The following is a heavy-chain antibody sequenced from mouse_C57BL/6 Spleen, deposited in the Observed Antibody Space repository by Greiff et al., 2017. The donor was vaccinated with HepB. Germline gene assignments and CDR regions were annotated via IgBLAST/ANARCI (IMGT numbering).Heavy chain of an antibody. CDR3: ARWRDY. J-gene: IGHJ4*01. V-gene: IGHV5-6*01. CDR1: GFTFSSYG. Sequence: EVQGVESGGDLVKPGGSLKLSCAASGFTFSSYGMCWVRQTPDKRLEWVATISSGGSYTYYPDSVKGRFTISRDNAKNTLYLQMSSLKSEDTAMYYCARWRDYWGQGTSVTVSS. CDR2: ISSGGSYT.